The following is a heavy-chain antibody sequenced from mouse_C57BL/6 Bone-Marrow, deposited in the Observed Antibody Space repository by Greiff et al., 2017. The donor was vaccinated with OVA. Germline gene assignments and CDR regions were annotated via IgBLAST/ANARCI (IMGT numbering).Heavy chain of an antibody. V-gene: IGHV3-6*01. CDR3: ASLYYYGSSHWYFDV. Sequence: EVQLQESGPGLVKPSQSLSLTCSVTGYSITSGYYWNWIRQFPGNKLEWMGYISYDGSNNYNPSLKNRISITRDTSKNQFFLKLNSVTTEDTATYYCASLYYYGSSHWYFDVWGTGTTVTVSS. CDR1: GYSITSGYY. CDR2: ISYDGSN. J-gene: IGHJ1*03. D-gene: IGHD1-1*01.